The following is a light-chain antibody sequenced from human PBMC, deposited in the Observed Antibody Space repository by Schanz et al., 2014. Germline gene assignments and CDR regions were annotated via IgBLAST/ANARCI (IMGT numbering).Light chain of an antibody. V-gene: IGLV2-23*01. Sequence: QSALTQPASVSGSPGQSITISCTGTSSDVGSYNLVSWYQQHPGKAPKLMIYEGSKWPSGVSNRFSGSKSGYTASLTISGLQAEDEADYYCCSYAGSNTYVFGTGTKLTVL. J-gene: IGLJ1*01. CDR2: EGS. CDR1: SSDVGSYNL. CDR3: CSYAGSNTYV.